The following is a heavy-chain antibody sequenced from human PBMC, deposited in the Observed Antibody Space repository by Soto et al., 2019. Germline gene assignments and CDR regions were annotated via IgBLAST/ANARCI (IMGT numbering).Heavy chain of an antibody. CDR2: IIPILGIA. D-gene: IGHD6-13*01. CDR3: ASEDSSSGYFFDY. CDR1: GGTFSSYT. J-gene: IGHJ4*02. V-gene: IGHV1-69*02. Sequence: QVQLVQSGAEVKKPGSSVKVSCKASGGTFSSYTISWVRQAPGQGLEWLGRIIPILGIANYAQKFQGRVTITADQSTSTAYMELSSLRSDDTAVYYCASEDSSSGYFFDYWGQGTLVTVSS.